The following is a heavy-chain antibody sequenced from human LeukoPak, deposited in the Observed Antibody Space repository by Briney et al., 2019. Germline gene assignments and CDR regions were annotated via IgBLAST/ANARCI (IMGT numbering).Heavy chain of an antibody. CDR2: INPNSGGT. CDR1: GYTFTGYY. Sequence: APVKVSCKASGYTFTGYYMHWVRQAPGQGLERMGWINPNSGGTNYAQKFQGRVTMTRDTSISTAYMELSRLRSDDTAVYYCARGGYPRSLYYYYSMDVWGQETTVTVSS. D-gene: IGHD5-12*01. CDR3: ARGGYPRSLYYYYSMDV. V-gene: IGHV1-2*02. J-gene: IGHJ6*02.